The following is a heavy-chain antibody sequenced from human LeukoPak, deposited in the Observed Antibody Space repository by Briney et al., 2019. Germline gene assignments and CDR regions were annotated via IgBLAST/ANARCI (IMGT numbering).Heavy chain of an antibody. J-gene: IGHJ4*02. CDR3: ASVPAAMLGVDY. V-gene: IGHV4-39*07. D-gene: IGHD2-2*01. CDR2: IYYSGST. CDR1: GGPISSSSYY. Sequence: SETLSLTCTVSGGPISSSSYYWGWIRQPPGKGLEWIGSIYYSGSTYYNPSLKGRVTISVDTSKNQFSLKLSSVTAADTAVYYCASVPAAMLGVDYWGQGTLVTVSS.